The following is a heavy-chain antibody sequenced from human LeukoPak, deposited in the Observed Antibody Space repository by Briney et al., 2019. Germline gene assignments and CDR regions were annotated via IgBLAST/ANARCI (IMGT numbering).Heavy chain of an antibody. CDR1: GFTFSSYW. V-gene: IGHV3-7*04. CDR2: IKQDGSEK. D-gene: IGHD2-15*01. Sequence: GGSLRLSCAASGFTFSSYWMSWVRQAPGKGLEWVANIKQDGSEKYYVDSVKGRFTISRDNAKNSLYLQMNSLRAEDTAVYYCARDLPLYCSGGSCYSAYWGQGTPVTVSP. J-gene: IGHJ4*02. CDR3: ARDLPLYCSGGSCYSAY.